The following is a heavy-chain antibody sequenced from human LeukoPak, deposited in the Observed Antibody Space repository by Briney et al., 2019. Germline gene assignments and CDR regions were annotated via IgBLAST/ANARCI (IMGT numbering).Heavy chain of an antibody. V-gene: IGHV1-18*01. J-gene: IGHJ3*02. Sequence: ASVKVSCKASGGTFSSYAISWVRQAPGQGLEWMGWISAYNGNTNYAQKLQGRVTMTTDTSTSTAYMELRSLRSDDTAVYYCARDVAPDDAFDIWGQGTMVTVSS. CDR2: ISAYNGNT. D-gene: IGHD2-15*01. CDR3: ARDVAPDDAFDI. CDR1: GGTFSSYA.